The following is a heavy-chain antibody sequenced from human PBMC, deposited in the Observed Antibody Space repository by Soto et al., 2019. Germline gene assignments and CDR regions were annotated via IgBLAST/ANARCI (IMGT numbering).Heavy chain of an antibody. V-gene: IGHV1-69*04. Sequence: SVKVSCKASGGTFSSYTISWVRQAPGQGLEWMGRIIPILGIANYAQKFQGRVTITADKSTSTAYMELSSLRSEDTAVYYCARDKGDYGDYEYYFDYWGQGTLVSVSS. CDR3: ARDKGDYGDYEYYFDY. D-gene: IGHD4-17*01. CDR2: IIPILGIA. J-gene: IGHJ4*02. CDR1: GGTFSSYT.